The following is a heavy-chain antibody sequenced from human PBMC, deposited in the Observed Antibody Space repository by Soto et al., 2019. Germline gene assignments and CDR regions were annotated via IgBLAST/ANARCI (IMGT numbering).Heavy chain of an antibody. J-gene: IGHJ4*02. CDR2: ISAYNGNT. V-gene: IGHV1-18*01. Sequence: QVQLVQSGAEVKKPGASVKVSCKASGYTFSSYGISWVRQAPGQGREWMGWISAYNGNTKYAQKIQGRVTMTTDTSTSTDYMELRSLRSDDTAVYYCARDSPPVDYWGQGTLVTVSS. CDR3: ARDSPPVDY. CDR1: GYTFSSYG.